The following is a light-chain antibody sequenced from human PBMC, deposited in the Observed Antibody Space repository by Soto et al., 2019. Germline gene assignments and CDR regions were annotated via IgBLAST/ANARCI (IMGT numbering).Light chain of an antibody. Sequence: AIQLTQSPSSLSASVGDRVTLTCRASQGVSSALAWYQQKPGKAPKLMIYDIFRLENGVPSRFSGSGSGTYFSLTLSSLQPEDFATYYCQHFESYPLTFGGGTKVDIK. CDR1: QGVSSA. CDR3: QHFESYPLT. J-gene: IGKJ4*01. CDR2: DIF. V-gene: IGKV1-13*02.